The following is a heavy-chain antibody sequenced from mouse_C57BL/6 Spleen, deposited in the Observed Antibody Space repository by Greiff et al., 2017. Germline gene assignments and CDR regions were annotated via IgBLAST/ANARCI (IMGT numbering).Heavy chain of an antibody. CDR2: IYPGDGDT. J-gene: IGHJ4*01. V-gene: IGHV1-82*01. CDR3: ARSGLRVAMDY. Sequence: VMLVESGPELVKPGASVKISCKASGYAFSSSWMNWVKQRPGKGLEWIGRIYPGDGDTNYNGKFKGKATLTADKSSSTAYMQLSSLTSEDSAVYFCARSGLRVAMDYWGQGTSVTVSS. CDR1: GYAFSSSW. D-gene: IGHD2-4*01.